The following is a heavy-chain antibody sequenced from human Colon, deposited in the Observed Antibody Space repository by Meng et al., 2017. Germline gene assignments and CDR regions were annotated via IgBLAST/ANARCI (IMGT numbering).Heavy chain of an antibody. V-gene: IGHV4-38-2*01. J-gene: IGHJ6*02. D-gene: IGHD6-13*01. CDR1: GYSTSSGYY. CDR3: ARRNSYAASAGTGYYYGMDV. Sequence: SDTLSLTCVVSGYSTSSGYYWGWIRQPPGKGLEWIANIYHSVNTYYNPSLKSQVTISVDTSRNQFSLRLSSVTPADTAVYYCARRNSYAASAGTGYYYGMDVWGQGTTVTVSS. CDR2: IYHSVNT.